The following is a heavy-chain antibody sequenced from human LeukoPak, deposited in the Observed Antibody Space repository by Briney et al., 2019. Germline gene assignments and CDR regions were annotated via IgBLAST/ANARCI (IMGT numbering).Heavy chain of an antibody. CDR3: ARHYGRSWFDP. Sequence: ASETLSLTCTVSGGSISSSSYYWGWIRQPPGKGLEWIGSIYYSGSTYYNPSLKSRVTISVDTSKNQFSLKLSSVTAADTAVYCCARHYGRSWFDPWGQGTLVTVSS. D-gene: IGHD4-17*01. V-gene: IGHV4-39*01. J-gene: IGHJ5*02. CDR1: GGSISSSSYY. CDR2: IYYSGST.